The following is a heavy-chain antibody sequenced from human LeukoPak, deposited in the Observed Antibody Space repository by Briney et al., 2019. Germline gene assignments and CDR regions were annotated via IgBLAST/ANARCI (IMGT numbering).Heavy chain of an antibody. J-gene: IGHJ3*02. CDR1: GYTFTSYD. Sequence: ASVKVSCKASGYTFTSYDINWVRQATGQGLEWMGWMNPNSGNTGYAQKFQGRVTMTRDMSTSTVYMELSSLRSEDTAVYYCARGYNSGWRIAFGIWGQGTMVTVSS. CDR2: MNPNSGNT. D-gene: IGHD6-19*01. CDR3: ARGYNSGWRIAFGI. V-gene: IGHV1-8*01.